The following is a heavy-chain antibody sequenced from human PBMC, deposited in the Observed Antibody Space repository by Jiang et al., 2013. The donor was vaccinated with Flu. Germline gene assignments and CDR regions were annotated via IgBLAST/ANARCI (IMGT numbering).Heavy chain of an antibody. Sequence: QLLESGGGVVQPGRSLRLSCAASGFTFSSYGMHWVRQAPGKGLEWVAVISYDGSNKYYADSVKGRFTISRDNSKNTLYLQMNSLRAEDTAVYYCAKGRTLTGDAFDIWGQGTMVTVSS. J-gene: IGHJ3*02. D-gene: IGHD7-27*01. CDR3: AKGRTLTGDAFDI. V-gene: IGHV3-30*18. CDR1: GFTFSSYG. CDR2: ISYDGSNK.